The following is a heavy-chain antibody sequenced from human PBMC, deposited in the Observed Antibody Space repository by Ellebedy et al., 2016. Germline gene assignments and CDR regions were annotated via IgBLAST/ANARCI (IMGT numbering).Heavy chain of an antibody. CDR2: LGYAGDD. V-gene: IGHV3-23*01. CDR1: GFSFNTFF. CDR3: LKDPDSLYWFG. J-gene: IGHJ4*02. Sequence: GESLKISXVASGFSFNTFFMSWVRQAPGKGLEWVSTLGYAGDDFYADSVKGRFSISRDSSTNTLSLQMNSLRIEDTAVYYCLKDPDSLYWFGWGQGTLVIVSS. D-gene: IGHD3-10*01.